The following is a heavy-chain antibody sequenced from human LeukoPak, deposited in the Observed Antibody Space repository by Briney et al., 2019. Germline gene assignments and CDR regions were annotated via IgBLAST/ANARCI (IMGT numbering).Heavy chain of an antibody. CDR3: ARTGYSSGWYYFDY. D-gene: IGHD6-19*01. V-gene: IGHV3-74*01. CDR2: INTDGSSA. CDR1: GFTFSSYW. Sequence: PGGSLRLSCAASGFTFSSYWMHWVRHAPGKGLVWVSRINTDGSSASYADSVKGRFTISRDNAKNTLYLQMNSLRAEDTAVYYCARTGYSSGWYYFDYWGQGTLVTVSS. J-gene: IGHJ4*02.